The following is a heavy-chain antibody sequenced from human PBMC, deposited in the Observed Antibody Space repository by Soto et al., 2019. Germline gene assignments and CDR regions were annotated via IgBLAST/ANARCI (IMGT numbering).Heavy chain of an antibody. Sequence: GASVKVSCKASGYTFTSYGISWVRQAPGQGLEWMGWISAYNGNTNYAQKLQGRVTMTTDTSTSTAYMELRSLRSDDTAVYYCARDFYIPGGYSYGLGWFDPWGQGTLVTVSS. CDR2: ISAYNGNT. J-gene: IGHJ5*02. CDR3: ARDFYIPGGYSYGLGWFDP. CDR1: GYTFTSYG. D-gene: IGHD5-18*01. V-gene: IGHV1-18*01.